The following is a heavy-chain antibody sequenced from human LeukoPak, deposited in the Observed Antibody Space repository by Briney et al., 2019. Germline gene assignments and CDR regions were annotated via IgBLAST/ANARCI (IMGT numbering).Heavy chain of an antibody. D-gene: IGHD6-6*01. CDR2: ISSSSSTI. J-gene: IGHJ4*02. CDR3: ARGVATGPTLGLDY. V-gene: IGHV3-48*02. Sequence: PGGSLRLSCAASGFTFSSYSMNWVRQAPGKGLEWVSYISSSSSTIYYADSVKGRFTISRDNAKNSLYLQMNSLRDEDTAVYYCARGVATGPTLGLDYWGQGTLVTVSS. CDR1: GFTFSSYS.